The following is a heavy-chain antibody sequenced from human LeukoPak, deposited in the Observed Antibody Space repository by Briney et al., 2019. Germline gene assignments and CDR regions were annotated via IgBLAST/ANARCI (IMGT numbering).Heavy chain of an antibody. Sequence: PSETLSLTCTVSGGSISSGSYYWSWIRQPAGKGLEWIGRIYTSGSTNYNPSLKSRVTISVDTSKNQFSLKLSSVTAADTAVYYCAREEDNWNPAFIWFDPWGQGTLVTVSS. V-gene: IGHV4-61*02. D-gene: IGHD1-20*01. CDR1: GGSISSGSYY. J-gene: IGHJ5*02. CDR3: AREEDNWNPAFIWFDP. CDR2: IYTSGST.